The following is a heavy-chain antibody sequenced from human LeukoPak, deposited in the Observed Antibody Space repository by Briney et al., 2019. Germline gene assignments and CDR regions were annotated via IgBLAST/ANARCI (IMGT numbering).Heavy chain of an antibody. CDR3: AKGRDKYQLLSKNWFDP. CDR1: GFTFDDYA. J-gene: IGHJ5*02. CDR2: ISWNSGSI. D-gene: IGHD2-2*01. Sequence: GGSLRLSCAASGFTFDDYAMHWVRQAPGKGLEWVSGISWNSGSIGYADSVKGRFTISRDNAENSLYLQMNSLRAEDTALYYCAKGRDKYQLLSKNWFDPWGQGTLVTVSS. V-gene: IGHV3-9*01.